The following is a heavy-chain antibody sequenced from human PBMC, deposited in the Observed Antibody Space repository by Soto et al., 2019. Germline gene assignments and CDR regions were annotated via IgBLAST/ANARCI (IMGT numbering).Heavy chain of an antibody. Sequence: SETLSLTCTVSGGSISSYYWSWIRQPPGKGLEWIGYIYYSGSTNYNPSLKSRVTISVDTSKNQFSLKLSSVTAADTAVYYCARDRYPFDYWGQGTLVTVSS. D-gene: IGHD1-26*01. CDR3: ARDRYPFDY. CDR2: IYYSGST. V-gene: IGHV4-59*12. J-gene: IGHJ4*02. CDR1: GGSISSYY.